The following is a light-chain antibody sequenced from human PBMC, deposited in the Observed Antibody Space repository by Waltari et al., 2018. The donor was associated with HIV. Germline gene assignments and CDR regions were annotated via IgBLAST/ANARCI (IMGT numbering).Light chain of an antibody. J-gene: IGLJ1*01. V-gene: IGLV2-14*03. CDR3: SSYTSSSPYA. Sequence: QSALTPPASVSGSPGQSITISCTGTSSDVGGYNYVSWYQQHPGKAPKLMIYDVSNRPSVVSNRFSGSKSGNTASLTISGLQAEDEADYYCSSYTSSSPYAFGTGTKVTVL. CDR1: SSDVGGYNY. CDR2: DVS.